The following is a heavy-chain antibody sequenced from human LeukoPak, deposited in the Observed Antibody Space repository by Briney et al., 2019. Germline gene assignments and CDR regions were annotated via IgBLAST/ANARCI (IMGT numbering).Heavy chain of an antibody. D-gene: IGHD6-13*01. Sequence: SETLSLTCTVSGGSISSGGYYWSWIRQHPGKGLEWIGYIYYSGSTYYNPSLKSRVTISVDTSKNQFSLKLSSVTAADTAVYYCASIPKAIAAAGDWGQGTLVTVSS. CDR2: IYYSGST. CDR1: GGSISSGGYY. J-gene: IGHJ4*02. V-gene: IGHV4-31*03. CDR3: ASIPKAIAAAGD.